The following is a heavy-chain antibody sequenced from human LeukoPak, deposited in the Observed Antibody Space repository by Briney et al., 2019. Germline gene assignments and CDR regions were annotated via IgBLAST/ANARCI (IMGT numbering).Heavy chain of an antibody. D-gene: IGHD1-26*01. V-gene: IGHV3-23*01. CDR3: AKYGPQDSGSSHFDY. CDR1: GFTFSSYA. J-gene: IGHJ4*02. Sequence: GGSPRLSCAASGFTFSSYAMSWVRQAPGKGLEWVSAIRDSGSSTHYADSVKGRFTTSRDNSKNTLFLQMNSLRAEDTAIYYCAKYGPQDSGSSHFDYWGQGALVTVSS. CDR2: IRDSGSST.